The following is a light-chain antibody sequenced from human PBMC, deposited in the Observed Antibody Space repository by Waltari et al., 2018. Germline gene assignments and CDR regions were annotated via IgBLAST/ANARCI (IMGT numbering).Light chain of an antibody. CDR3: HQYSSTPWT. CDR2: WSS. J-gene: IGKJ1*01. CDR1: QTGLHSSETKNY. V-gene: IGKV4-1*01. Sequence: DIVMTQPLDSLAVSLGERASVHCKSTQTGLHSSETKNYVAWYQQKPGQPPKLLIYWSSTRESGVPDRFSGSGSGTDFTLTISSLQAEDVAVYYCHQYSSTPWTFGQGTKVEVK.